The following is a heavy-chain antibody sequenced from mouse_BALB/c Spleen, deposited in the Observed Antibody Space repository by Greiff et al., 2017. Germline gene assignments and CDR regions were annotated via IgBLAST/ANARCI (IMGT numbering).Heavy chain of an antibody. J-gene: IGHJ4*01. CDR1: GFTFSSYG. V-gene: IGHV5-6*01. Sequence: EVQVVESGGDLVKPGGSLKLSCAASGFTFSSYGMSWVRQTPDKRLEWVATISSGGSYTYYPDSVKGRFTISRDNAKNTLYLQMSSLKSEDTAMYYCARYYDYDEGAMDYWGQGTSVTVSS. CDR3: ARYYDYDEGAMDY. CDR2: ISSGGSYT. D-gene: IGHD2-4*01.